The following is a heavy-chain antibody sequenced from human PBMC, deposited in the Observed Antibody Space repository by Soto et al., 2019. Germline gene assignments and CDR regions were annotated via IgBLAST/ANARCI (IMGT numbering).Heavy chain of an antibody. CDR2: IYYSGST. V-gene: IGHV4-39*01. Sequence: QLQLQESGPGLVKPSETLSLTCTVSGGSISSSSYYWGWIRQPPGKGLEWIGSIYYSGSTYYNPSHMSRFTSPVHTPTHQFSLMLSPATAADTAVYYCASLPSRPPSGRASTTWGQGTLVTVSS. D-gene: IGHD1-26*01. J-gene: IGHJ5*02. CDR1: GGSISSSSYY. CDR3: ASLPSRPPSGRASTT.